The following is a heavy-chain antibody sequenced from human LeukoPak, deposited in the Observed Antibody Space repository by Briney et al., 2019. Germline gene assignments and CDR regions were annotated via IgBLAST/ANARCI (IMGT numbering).Heavy chain of an antibody. Sequence: GGSLRLSCAASGFTFSSYAMSWVRQAPGKGLEWVSAISGSGDSTYYSDSVKGRFTISRDTSKNTLYVQMNSLRAEDTAVYYCAKPLVSDYYDSSGYWGYWGQGTLVTVSS. CDR1: GFTFSSYA. V-gene: IGHV3-23*01. CDR2: ISGSGDST. CDR3: AKPLVSDYYDSSGYWGY. J-gene: IGHJ4*02. D-gene: IGHD3-22*01.